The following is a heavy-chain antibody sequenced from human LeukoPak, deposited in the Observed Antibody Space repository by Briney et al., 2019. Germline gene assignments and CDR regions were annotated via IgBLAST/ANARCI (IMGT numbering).Heavy chain of an antibody. CDR1: GFTFSSYA. CDR2: VSGRGDST. J-gene: IGHJ6*02. Sequence: GGSLRLSCAASGFTFSSYAMTWVRQAPGKGLEWVSAVSGRGDSTYYADSVKGRFTISRDNSKNTLYLQMNSLRAEDTAVYHCAKAPPAATNYYYGMDVWGQGTTVTVSS. CDR3: AKAPPAATNYYYGMDV. V-gene: IGHV3-23*01. D-gene: IGHD2-15*01.